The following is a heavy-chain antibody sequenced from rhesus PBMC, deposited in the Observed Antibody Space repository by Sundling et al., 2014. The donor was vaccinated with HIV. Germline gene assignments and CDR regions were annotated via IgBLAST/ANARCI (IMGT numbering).Heavy chain of an antibody. Sequence: QVQLQESGPGLVKPSETLSLTCAVSGGAVSSNYWSWIRQSPGEGLEWIGRIDGNSGSTSHNPSLTSRVTISTDTSRNQLSLKLNSVTAADTAVYYCVREVWETFGRDVRTYGLDYWGQGVVVTVSS. D-gene: IGHD3-3*01. V-gene: IGHV4-147*01. J-gene: IGHJ6*01. CDR1: GGAVSSNY. CDR3: VREVWETFGRDVRTYGLDY. CDR2: IDGNSGST.